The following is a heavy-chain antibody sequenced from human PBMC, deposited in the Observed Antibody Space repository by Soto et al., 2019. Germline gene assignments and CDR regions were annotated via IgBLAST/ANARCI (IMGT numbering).Heavy chain of an antibody. CDR1: GDTFSSYA. V-gene: IGHV1-69*13. Sequence: SVKVSCKASGDTFSSYAISWVRQAPGQGLEWMGGIIPIFGTANYAQKFQGRVTITADESTSTASLQWSSLEAADTAIYYCARVSAVEISGVIILAMDVWGQGTTVTVSS. CDR2: IIPIFGTA. J-gene: IGHJ6*02. CDR3: ARVSAVEISGVIILAMDV. D-gene: IGHD3-3*01.